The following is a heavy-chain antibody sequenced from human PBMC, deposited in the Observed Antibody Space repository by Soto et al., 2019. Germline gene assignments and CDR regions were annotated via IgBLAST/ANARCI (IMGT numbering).Heavy chain of an antibody. V-gene: IGHV3-53*01. D-gene: IGHD7-27*01. CDR2: IYNGGGT. CDR1: GFTVSGNY. J-gene: IGHJ6*02. CDR3: TTNLPRGMGIIYHYGMAV. Sequence: GGSLRLSCAASGFTVSGNYMSWVRQAPGKGLEWVSVIYNGGGTYYADSVKGRFTISRDNSKNTLYLQMNSLKTEDTAVYYCTTNLPRGMGIIYHYGMAVWGQGTSVTVSS.